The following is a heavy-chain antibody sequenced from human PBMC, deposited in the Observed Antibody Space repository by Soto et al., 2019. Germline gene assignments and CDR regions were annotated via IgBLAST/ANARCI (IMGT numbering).Heavy chain of an antibody. J-gene: IGHJ4*02. Sequence: EVQLVESGGGVVQPGGSLRLSCEAAGFIFSTHWMHWFRQVPGKGLDWVARIEDDGRRTDYADSVKGRFTISRDNAKSTLFMQLNNLRAEDKDTYNCAKEEYTAAQPGLRGRGTLVTVSS. D-gene: IGHD5-18*01. CDR2: IEDDGRRT. CDR3: AKEEYTAAQPGL. CDR1: GFIFSTHW. V-gene: IGHV3-74*01.